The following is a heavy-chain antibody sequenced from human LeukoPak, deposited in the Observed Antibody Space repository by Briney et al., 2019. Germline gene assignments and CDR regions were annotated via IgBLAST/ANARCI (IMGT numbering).Heavy chain of an antibody. CDR3: ARDLAGPPQEAFDI. V-gene: IGHV3-7*01. CDR1: GFTFSSYW. Sequence: GGSLRLSCAASGFTFSSYWMNWVRQAPGKGLEWVANIKQDGSERYYVDSVKGQFTISRDNTKKSLYLQMNTLRAEDTAVYYCARDLAGPPQEAFDIWGQGTMVTVSS. J-gene: IGHJ3*02. CDR2: IKQDGSER.